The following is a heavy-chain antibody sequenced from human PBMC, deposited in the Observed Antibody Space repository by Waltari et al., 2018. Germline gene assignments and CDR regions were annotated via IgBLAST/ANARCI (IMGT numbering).Heavy chain of an antibody. J-gene: IGHJ3*02. V-gene: IGHV4-38-2*01. CDR3: ARGRRDGYNLEDAFDI. CDR2: IYHSGST. CDR1: GYSISSGYY. Sequence: QVQLQESGPGLVKPSETLSLTCAVSGYSISSGYYWGWIRQPPGKGLEWIGSIYHSGSTYYNPSLKSRVTISVDTSKNQFSLKLSSVTAEDTAVYYCARGRRDGYNLEDAFDIWGQGTMVTVSS. D-gene: IGHD5-12*01.